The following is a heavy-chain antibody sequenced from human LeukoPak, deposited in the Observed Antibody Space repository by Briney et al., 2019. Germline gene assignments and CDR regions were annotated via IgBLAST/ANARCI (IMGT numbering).Heavy chain of an antibody. CDR1: GYTFTGYY. CDR2: INPNSGGT. J-gene: IGHJ4*02. CDR3: ARMYYYDSSGYYEGFDY. V-gene: IGHV1-2*02. Sequence: ASVKVSCKASGYTFTGYYMHWVRQAPGQGLEWTGWINPNSGGTNYAQKFQGRVTMTRDTSISTAYMELSRLRSDDTAVYYCARMYYYDSSGYYEGFDYWGQGTLVTVSS. D-gene: IGHD3-22*01.